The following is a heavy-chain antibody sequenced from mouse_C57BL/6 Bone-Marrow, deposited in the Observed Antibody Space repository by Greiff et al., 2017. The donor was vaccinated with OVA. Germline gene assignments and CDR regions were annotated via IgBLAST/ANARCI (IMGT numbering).Heavy chain of an antibody. CDR3: ASYYGNYSFAY. V-gene: IGHV3-6*01. D-gene: IGHD2-1*01. J-gene: IGHJ3*01. Sequence: EVQLVESGPGLVKPSQSLSLTCSVTGYSITSGYYWNWIRQFPGNKLEWMGYISYDGSNNYNPSLKNRISITRDTSKNQFFLKLNSVTTEDTATYYCASYYGNYSFAYWGQGTLVTVSA. CDR2: ISYDGSN. CDR1: GYSITSGYY.